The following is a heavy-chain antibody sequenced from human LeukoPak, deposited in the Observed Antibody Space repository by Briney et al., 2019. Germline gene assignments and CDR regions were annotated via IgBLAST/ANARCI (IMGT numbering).Heavy chain of an antibody. CDR1: GGSVSSTNW. J-gene: IGHJ3*02. CDR3: AKYYYDSSGYGAFDI. Sequence: SKTLSLICGVSGGSVSSTNWWTWVRQPPGKGLEWIGEVHLDGRTNYNPSLKSRVTISVDTSKNQFSLKLSSVTAADTAVYYCAKYYYDSSGYGAFDIWDQGTMVTVSS. D-gene: IGHD3-22*01. V-gene: IGHV4-4*02. CDR2: VHLDGRT.